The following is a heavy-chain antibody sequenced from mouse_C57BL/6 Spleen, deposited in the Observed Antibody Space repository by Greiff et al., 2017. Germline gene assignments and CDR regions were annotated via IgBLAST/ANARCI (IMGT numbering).Heavy chain of an antibody. CDR2: INPGSGGT. V-gene: IGHV1-54*01. CDR3: ARFYAMDY. Sequence: QVQLQQSGAELVRPGTSVKVSCKASGYAFTNYLIEWVKQRPGQGLEWIGVINPGSGGTNYNEKFKGKATLPADKSSSTAYMQLSSLTSEDSAVYFCARFYAMDYWGQGTSVTVSS. CDR1: GYAFTNYL. J-gene: IGHJ4*01.